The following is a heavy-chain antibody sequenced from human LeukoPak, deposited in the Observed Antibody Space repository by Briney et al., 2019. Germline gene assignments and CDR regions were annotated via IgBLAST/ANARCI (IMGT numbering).Heavy chain of an antibody. J-gene: IGHJ1*01. CDR2: IYPGDSDT. V-gene: IGHV5-51*01. Sequence: GESLKISCEVSGYSFTSYWIGWVRQMPGKGLEWMGVIYPGDSDTRYSPSFQGQVTISADKSISTAYLQWSSLKASDTAMYYCARAVAGAPEYFQHWGQGTLVTVSS. CDR3: ARAVAGAPEYFQH. D-gene: IGHD6-19*01. CDR1: GYSFTSYW.